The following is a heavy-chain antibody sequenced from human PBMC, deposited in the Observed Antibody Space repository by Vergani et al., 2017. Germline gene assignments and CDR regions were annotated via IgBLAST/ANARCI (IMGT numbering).Heavy chain of an antibody. V-gene: IGHV4-59*05. Sequence: QVQLEESGPGLVKPSETLSLTCTVSGGSFNTYYWSWIRQSPGKGLEWIGTVFYGGRTSYNPSLKSRVTLSLDTSKKQISLHLTSVTAADTAVYYCARHISVVRPSSMTAFDYWGQGTLVTVSS. D-gene: IGHD2-21*01. J-gene: IGHJ4*02. CDR1: GGSFNTYY. CDR2: VFYGGRT. CDR3: ARHISVVRPSSMTAFDY.